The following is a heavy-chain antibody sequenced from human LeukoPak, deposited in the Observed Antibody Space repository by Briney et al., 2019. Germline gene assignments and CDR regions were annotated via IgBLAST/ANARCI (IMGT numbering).Heavy chain of an antibody. CDR3: ATGYCSGGSCYSVLVY. D-gene: IGHD2-15*01. Sequence: GGSVKVSCKASGYTFTGYYMHWVRQAPGQGLEWMGWINPNSGGTNYAQKFQGWVTMTRDTSISTAYMELSRLRSDDTAVYYCATGYCSGGSCYSVLVYWGQGTLVTVSS. CDR1: GYTFTGYY. CDR2: INPNSGGT. J-gene: IGHJ4*02. V-gene: IGHV1-2*04.